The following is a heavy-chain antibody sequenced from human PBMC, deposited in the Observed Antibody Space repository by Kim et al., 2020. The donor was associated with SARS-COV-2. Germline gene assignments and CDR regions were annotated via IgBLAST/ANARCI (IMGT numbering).Heavy chain of an antibody. Sequence: SVKVSCKASGGTFSSYAISWVRQAPGQGLEWMGGIIPIFGTANYAQKFQGIVTITADESTSTAYMELSSLRSEDTAVYYCARVGYSAPIAVADLGDYYYYYGMDVWGQGTTVTVSS. CDR2: IIPIFGTA. CDR1: GGTFSSYA. D-gene: IGHD6-19*01. CDR3: ARVGYSAPIAVADLGDYYYYYGMDV. J-gene: IGHJ6*02. V-gene: IGHV1-69*13.